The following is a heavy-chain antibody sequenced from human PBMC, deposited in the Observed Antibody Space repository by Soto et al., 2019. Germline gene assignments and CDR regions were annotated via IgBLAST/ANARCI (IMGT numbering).Heavy chain of an antibody. CDR3: ARDLNSDCSSTSCYTIGY. V-gene: IGHV1-46*01. CDR1: GYTFTSYY. Sequence: ASVMVSCKASGYTFTSYYMHCVRQAPGQVLEWMGIINPSGGSTSYAQKFQGRVTMTRDTSTSTVYMELSSLRSEDTAVYYCARDLNSDCSSTSCYTIGYWGQGTLVTVSS. D-gene: IGHD2-2*02. CDR2: INPSGGST. J-gene: IGHJ4*02.